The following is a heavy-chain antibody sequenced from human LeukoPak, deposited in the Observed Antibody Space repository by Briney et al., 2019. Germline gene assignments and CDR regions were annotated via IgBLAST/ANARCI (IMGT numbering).Heavy chain of an antibody. CDR1: GFTFSSYA. V-gene: IGHV3-23*01. CDR2: ISGSGDST. J-gene: IGHJ6*03. Sequence: PGGSLRLSCVASGFTFSSYAMSWVRQAPGKGLEWVSGISGSGDSTYFADSVKGRLTISRDNSKNTLYLQMNSLRAEDTAVYYCAKERFLEWFFIEEYYFYMDVWGKGTTVTVSS. CDR3: AKERFLEWFFIEEYYFYMDV. D-gene: IGHD3-3*01.